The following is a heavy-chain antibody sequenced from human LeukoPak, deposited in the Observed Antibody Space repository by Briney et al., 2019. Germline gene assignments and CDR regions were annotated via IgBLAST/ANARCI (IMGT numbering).Heavy chain of an antibody. D-gene: IGHD6-13*01. CDR3: ASSSYYYYYGMDV. CDR2: IYSGGST. CDR1: GFTVSSNY. Sequence: PGGSLRLSCAASGFTVSSNYMSWVRQAPGKGLEWVSVIYSGGSTYYADSVEGRFTISRDNSKNTLYLQMNSLRAEDTAVYYCASSSYYYYYGMDVWGQGTTVTVSS. V-gene: IGHV3-66*01. J-gene: IGHJ6*02.